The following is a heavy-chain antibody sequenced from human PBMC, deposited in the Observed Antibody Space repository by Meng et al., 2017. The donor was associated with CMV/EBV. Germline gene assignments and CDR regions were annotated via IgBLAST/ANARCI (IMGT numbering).Heavy chain of an antibody. CDR3: ARDAYCSSTRCCLGAGFFDY. Sequence: GESLKISCAASGFTFSSYSMNWVRQAPGKGLEWVSSISNSSSYIYYADSVKGRFTISRDNAKNSLYLQMNSLRAEDTAVYYCARDAYCSSTRCCLGAGFFDYWGQGTLVTVSS. J-gene: IGHJ4*02. CDR1: GFTFSSYS. D-gene: IGHD2-2*01. CDR2: ISNSSSYI. V-gene: IGHV3-21*01.